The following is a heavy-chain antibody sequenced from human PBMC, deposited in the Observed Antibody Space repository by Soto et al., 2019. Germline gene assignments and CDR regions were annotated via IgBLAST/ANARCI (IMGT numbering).Heavy chain of an antibody. V-gene: IGHV1-8*01. J-gene: IGHJ4*02. CDR3: AIVKYILNVPESLAS. CDR2: MNPNSDNT. Sequence: QVQLVQSGAEVRKPGASVKVSCKASGYTFTSYDSNWLRQTTGEGLVWMGWMNPNSDNTIYAPKFQGRVTMTRNTSTNTAYMELRSLTSDDTAVYYCAIVKYILNVPESLASWGQGTLVTVSS. D-gene: IGHD6-6*01. CDR1: GYTFTSYD.